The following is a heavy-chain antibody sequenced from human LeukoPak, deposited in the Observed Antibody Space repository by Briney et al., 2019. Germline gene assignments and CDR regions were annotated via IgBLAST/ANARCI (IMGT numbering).Heavy chain of an antibody. V-gene: IGHV3-23*01. Sequence: GGSLRLSCAASGFTFSTYAMTWVRQAPGKGLEWVSDISGSGDITYYADSVKGRFTISRDNSKNTLYLKLNSLRDDDTAVYYCAKSVGTIFGDYWGQGTLVTVSS. CDR1: GFTFSTYA. D-gene: IGHD3-3*01. CDR3: AKSVGTIFGDY. CDR2: ISGSGDIT. J-gene: IGHJ4*02.